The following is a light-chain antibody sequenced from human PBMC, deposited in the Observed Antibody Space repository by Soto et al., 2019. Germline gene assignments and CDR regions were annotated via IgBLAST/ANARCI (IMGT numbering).Light chain of an antibody. CDR3: SSYAGSNKKV. V-gene: IGLV2-8*01. J-gene: IGLJ2*01. Sequence: QSVLTQPPSASGSPGQSVTISCTGTGSDVGGYNYVSWYQQHPGKAPKLIIYEVTKRPSGVPDRFSGSKSGNTASLTGSGLQAEEEADYYCSSYAGSNKKVFGGGTKLTVL. CDR2: EVT. CDR1: GSDVGGYNY.